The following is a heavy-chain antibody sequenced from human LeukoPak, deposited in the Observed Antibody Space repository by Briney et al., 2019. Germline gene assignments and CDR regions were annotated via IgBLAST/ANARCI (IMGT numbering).Heavy chain of an antibody. J-gene: IGHJ4*02. Sequence: GGSLRLSCAASGFTFSNYSMNWVRQAPGKGLEWVSYISSGSGTIHYADSVKGRFTISRDSARSSLYLQVNSLRAEDTAVYYCARGGSARPDYWGQGTLVTVSS. CDR1: GFTFSNYS. D-gene: IGHD6-6*01. CDR3: ARGGSARPDY. CDR2: ISSGSGTI. V-gene: IGHV3-48*01.